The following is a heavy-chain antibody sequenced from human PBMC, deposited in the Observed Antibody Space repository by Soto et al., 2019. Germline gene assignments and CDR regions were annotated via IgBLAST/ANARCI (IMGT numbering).Heavy chain of an antibody. CDR3: AKGSLSSGWLFDY. Sequence: TGGSLRLSCAASGFTFSSYDMHWVRQAPGKGLEWVAVISYDGSNKYYADSVKGRFTISRDNSKNTLYLQMNILRAEDTAVYYCAKGSLSSGWLFDYWGQGTLVTVSS. CDR1: GFTFSSYD. V-gene: IGHV3-30*18. CDR2: ISYDGSNK. D-gene: IGHD6-19*01. J-gene: IGHJ4*02.